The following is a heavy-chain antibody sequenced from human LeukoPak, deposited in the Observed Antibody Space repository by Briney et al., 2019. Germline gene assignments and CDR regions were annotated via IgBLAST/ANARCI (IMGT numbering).Heavy chain of an antibody. Sequence: ASVKVSCKASGYTFTSYGISWVRQAPGQGLERMGWISAYNGNTNYAQKLQGRVTMTTDTSTSTAYMVLRSLRSDDTAVYYCARDRQGVSAAGTHWFDPWGQGTLVTVSS. J-gene: IGHJ5*02. CDR2: ISAYNGNT. CDR3: ARDRQGVSAAGTHWFDP. V-gene: IGHV1-18*01. CDR1: GYTFTSYG. D-gene: IGHD6-13*01.